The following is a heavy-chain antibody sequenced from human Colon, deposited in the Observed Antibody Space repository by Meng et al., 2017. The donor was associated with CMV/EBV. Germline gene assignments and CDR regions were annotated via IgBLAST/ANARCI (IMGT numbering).Heavy chain of an antibody. J-gene: IGHJ6*02. V-gene: IGHV3-21*06. Sequence: GGSLRLSCEASGFSFPDYTMHWVRQAPGKGLEWVSSITTSGRHKYYSDSVQGRFTISRDDAKTSLYLQMDSLRAEDTAVYYCVTYCGADCLYGMDVWGQGTTVTVSS. CDR3: VTYCGADCLYGMDV. D-gene: IGHD2-21*01. CDR2: ITTSGRHK. CDR1: GFSFPDYT.